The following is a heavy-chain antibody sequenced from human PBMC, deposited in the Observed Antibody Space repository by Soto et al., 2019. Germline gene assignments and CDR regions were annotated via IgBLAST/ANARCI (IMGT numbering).Heavy chain of an antibody. CDR1: GGSISSGGYY. Sequence: SETLSLTCTVSGGSISSGGYYWSWIRQHPGKGLEWIGYIYYSGSTYYNPSLKSRVTISVDTSKNQFSLKLSSVTAADTAVYYCARGGSDAVAGTRDAFDIWGQGTMVTVSS. CDR3: ARGGSDAVAGTRDAFDI. J-gene: IGHJ3*02. CDR2: IYYSGST. V-gene: IGHV4-31*03. D-gene: IGHD6-19*01.